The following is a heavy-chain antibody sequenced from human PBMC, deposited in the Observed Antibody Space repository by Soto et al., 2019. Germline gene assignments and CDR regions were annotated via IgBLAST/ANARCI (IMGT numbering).Heavy chain of an antibody. Sequence: ASVKVSCKVSGYTLTELSMHWVRQAPGKGLEWMGGFDPEDGETIYAQKFQGRVTMTEDTSTDTAYMELSSLRSEDTAVYYCATIRITMVRGVITYNWFDPWGQGTLVTV. CDR3: ATIRITMVRGVITYNWFDP. CDR2: FDPEDGET. CDR1: GYTLTELS. V-gene: IGHV1-24*01. D-gene: IGHD3-10*01. J-gene: IGHJ5*02.